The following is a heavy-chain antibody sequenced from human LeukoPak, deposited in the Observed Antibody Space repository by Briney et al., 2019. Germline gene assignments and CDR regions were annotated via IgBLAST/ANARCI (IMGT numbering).Heavy chain of an antibody. CDR3: ARYGGSGWVIDN. V-gene: IGHV4-59*08. CDR1: GDSISSYY. Sequence: PSETLSLTCTVSGDSISSYYWTWIRQPPGKGLEWIGYIYYTGATSYNPSLKSRVTIPIDTSKKQFSLKLTSVTAADTAVYYCARYGGSGWVIDNWGQGTLVTVPS. J-gene: IGHJ4*02. CDR2: IYYTGAT. D-gene: IGHD6-19*01.